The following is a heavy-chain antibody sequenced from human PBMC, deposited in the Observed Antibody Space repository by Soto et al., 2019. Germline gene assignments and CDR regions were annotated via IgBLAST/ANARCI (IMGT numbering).Heavy chain of an antibody. CDR3: ARPRGYNWNYSTNLNWFDP. CDR1: GGSISSSSYY. D-gene: IGHD1-7*01. Sequence: QLQLQESGPGLVKPSETLSLTCTVSGGSISSSSYYWGWIRQPPGKGLEWIGSIYYSGSTYYNPSLKSRVTISVDTSKNQFSLKLSSVTAADTAVYYCARPRGYNWNYSTNLNWFDPWGQGTLVTVSS. V-gene: IGHV4-39*01. J-gene: IGHJ5*02. CDR2: IYYSGST.